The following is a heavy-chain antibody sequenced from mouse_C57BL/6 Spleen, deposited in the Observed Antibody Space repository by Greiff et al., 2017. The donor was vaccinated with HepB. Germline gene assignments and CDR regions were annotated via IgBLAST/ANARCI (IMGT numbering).Heavy chain of an antibody. J-gene: IGHJ4*01. Sequence: QVQLQQPGAELVKPGASVKLSCKASGYTFTSYWMQWVKQRPGQGLEWIGEIDPSDSYTNYNQKFKGKATLTVDTSSSTAYMQLSSLTSEDSAVYYCARRGWSNYFYAMDYWGQGTSVTVSS. CDR3: ARRGWSNYFYAMDY. D-gene: IGHD2-5*01. CDR1: GYTFTSYW. CDR2: IDPSDSYT. V-gene: IGHV1-50*01.